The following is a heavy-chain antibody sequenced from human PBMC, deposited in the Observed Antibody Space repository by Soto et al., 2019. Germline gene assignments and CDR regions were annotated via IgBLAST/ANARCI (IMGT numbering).Heavy chain of an antibody. CDR3: ARGGRAAAVHFDY. V-gene: IGHV1-18*01. CDR1: GYTFTNYG. J-gene: IGHJ4*02. CDR2: ISTYNGNT. D-gene: IGHD6-13*01. Sequence: ASLKVSCKASGYTFTNYGFTWVRQAPGQGLEWMGWISTYNGNTKYAQKVQGRLTMTTDTSTSTAYMELTSLRAEDTAAYYCARGGRAAAVHFDYWGQGTLVTVSS.